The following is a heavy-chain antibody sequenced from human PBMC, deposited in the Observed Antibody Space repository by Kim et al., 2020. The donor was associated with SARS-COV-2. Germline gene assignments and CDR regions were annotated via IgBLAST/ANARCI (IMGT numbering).Heavy chain of an antibody. CDR3: ARAPLARFLWFGELFVSWYFDL. CDR2: IYHSGST. Sequence: LRETLSLTCAVSGGSISSSNWWSWVRQPPGKGLEWIGEIYHSGSTNYNPSLKSRVTISVDKSKNQFSLKLSSVTAADTAVYYCARAPLARFLWFGELFVSWYFDLWGRGTLVTVSS. V-gene: IGHV4-4*02. CDR1: GGSISSSNW. D-gene: IGHD3-10*01. J-gene: IGHJ2*01.